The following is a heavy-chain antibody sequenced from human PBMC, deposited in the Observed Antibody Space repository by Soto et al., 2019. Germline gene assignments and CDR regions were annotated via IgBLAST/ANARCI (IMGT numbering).Heavy chain of an antibody. CDR3: TWQSRGNHDVSDV. CDR2: IKVKADGDTK. CDR1: GLTFSHAW. V-gene: IGHV3-15*07. J-gene: IGHJ3*01. Sequence: EVQLVESGGDLVKPGGSLRLSCAVSGLTFSHAWMRWVRQAPGKGLEWVGHIKVKADGDTKDYAVPVKGRFSISRDYSKDTLYLQMNSLKTDDTGVYYCTWQSRGNHDVSDVWGQGTMVTVSS. D-gene: IGHD3-16*01.